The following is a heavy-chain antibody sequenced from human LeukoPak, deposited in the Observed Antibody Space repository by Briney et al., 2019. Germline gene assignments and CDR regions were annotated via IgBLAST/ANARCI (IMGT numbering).Heavy chain of an antibody. V-gene: IGHV3-74*01. D-gene: IGHD1-26*01. CDR2: IHGDGTIT. CDR3: ARNFVGSITSDFDS. J-gene: IGHJ4*02. Sequence: GGSLRLSCAASGFTFSSYWMQWVRQVPGEGLVWGSRIHGDGTITNYEDSVKGRFTISRDNARNTLYLLMHSLRAEDTAIYYCARNFVGSITSDFDSWGQGTQVTVSS. CDR1: GFTFSSYW.